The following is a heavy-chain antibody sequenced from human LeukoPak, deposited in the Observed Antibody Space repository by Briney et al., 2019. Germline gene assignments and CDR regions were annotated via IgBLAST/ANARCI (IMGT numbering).Heavy chain of an antibody. J-gene: IGHJ4*02. CDR3: AVNSGSYSLLWEYLYYFDY. Sequence: SVKVSCKASGGTFSSYAISSVRQAPGQGLEWMGGIIPIFGTANYAQKFQGRVTITTDESTSTAYMELSSLRSEDTAVYYCAVNSGSYSLLWEYLYYFDYWGQGTLVTVSS. V-gene: IGHV1-69*05. D-gene: IGHD1-26*01. CDR2: IIPIFGTA. CDR1: GGTFSSYA.